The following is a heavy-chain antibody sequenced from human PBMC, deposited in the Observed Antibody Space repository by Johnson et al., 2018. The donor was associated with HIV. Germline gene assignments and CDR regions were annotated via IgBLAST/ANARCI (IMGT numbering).Heavy chain of an antibody. V-gene: IGHV3-74*01. CDR2: LNGDGSGI. CDR3: AKGGIDAFDI. Sequence: MQLVESGGGLVQPGGSLRLSCAASGFTFSSYWMHWVRQGPGKGLVWVSRLNGDGSGITYADSVKGRFTNSRDNAKNTLYLQMNSLRAEDTAVYYCAKGGIDAFDIWGQGTMVTVSS. J-gene: IGHJ3*02. D-gene: IGHD6-25*01. CDR1: GFTFSSYW.